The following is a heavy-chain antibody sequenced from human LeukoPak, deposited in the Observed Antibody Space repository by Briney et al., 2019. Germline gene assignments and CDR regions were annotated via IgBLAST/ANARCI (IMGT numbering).Heavy chain of an antibody. J-gene: IGHJ4*02. CDR3: ARDGDSNYPFFDY. V-gene: IGHV3-33*01. Sequence: WGSLRLSCAASGFTFSSYGMHWVRQAPGKGLEWVAVIWYDGSNKYYADSVKGRFTISRDNSKNTLYLQMNSLRAEDTAVYYCARDGDSNYPFFDYWGQGTLVTVSS. D-gene: IGHD4-11*01. CDR2: IWYDGSNK. CDR1: GFTFSSYG.